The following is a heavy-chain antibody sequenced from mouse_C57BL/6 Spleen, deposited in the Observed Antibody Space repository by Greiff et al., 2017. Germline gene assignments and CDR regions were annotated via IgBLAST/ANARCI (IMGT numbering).Heavy chain of an antibody. D-gene: IGHD1-1*01. Sequence: EVQLVESGPGLVKPSQSLSLTCSVTGYSITSGYYWNWIRQFPGNKLEWMGYISYDGSNNYNPSLKNRISITRDTSKNQFFLKLNSVTTEDTATYYCARPYGSSPDWYCDVWGTGTTVTVSS. CDR3: ARPYGSSPDWYCDV. J-gene: IGHJ1*03. CDR1: GYSITSGYY. V-gene: IGHV3-6*01. CDR2: ISYDGSN.